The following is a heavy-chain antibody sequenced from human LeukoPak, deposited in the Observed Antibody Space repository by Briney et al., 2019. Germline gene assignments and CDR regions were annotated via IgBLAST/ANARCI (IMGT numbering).Heavy chain of an antibody. CDR1: GGTFSSYA. Sequence: SVKVSCKASGGTFSSYAISWVRQAPGQGLEWMGRIIPILGIANSAQKFQGRVTITADKSTSTAYMELNSLRSEDTAVYYCASSSPLVVVTADWFDPWGQGTRVTVSS. V-gene: IGHV1-69*04. CDR3: ASSSPLVVVTADWFDP. J-gene: IGHJ5*02. CDR2: IIPILGIA. D-gene: IGHD2-21*02.